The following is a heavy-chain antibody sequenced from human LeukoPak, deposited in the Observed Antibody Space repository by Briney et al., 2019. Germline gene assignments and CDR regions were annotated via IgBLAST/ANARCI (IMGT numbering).Heavy chain of an antibody. CDR1: GYTFTSYY. CDR2: INPSGGST. D-gene: IGHD5-18*01. CDR3: ARAPLIDSYGLDFDY. V-gene: IGHV1-46*01. Sequence: ASVKVSCTASGYTFTSYYMHWVRQAPGQGLEWMGIINPSGGSTSYAQKFQGRVTMTRDTSTSTVYMELSSLRSEDTAVYYCARAPLIDSYGLDFDYWGQGTLVTVSS. J-gene: IGHJ4*02.